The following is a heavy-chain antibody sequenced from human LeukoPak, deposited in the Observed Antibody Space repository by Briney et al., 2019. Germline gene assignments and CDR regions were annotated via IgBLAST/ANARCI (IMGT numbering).Heavy chain of an antibody. CDR3: ARDEFGDFQGFDY. CDR1: GYSISSGYY. J-gene: IGHJ4*02. Sequence: SETLSLTCTVSGYSISSGYYWDWIRQSPGKGLEWLGNIHYRGTTNYNPSLKSRVTLSLDSSKSQFALKVTSVTAADTAVYYCARDEFGDFQGFDYWGQGTRVTVSS. V-gene: IGHV4-38-2*02. CDR2: IHYRGTT. D-gene: IGHD4-17*01.